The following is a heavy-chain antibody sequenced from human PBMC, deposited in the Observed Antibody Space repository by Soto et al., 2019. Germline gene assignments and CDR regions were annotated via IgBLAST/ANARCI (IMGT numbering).Heavy chain of an antibody. CDR2: ISAYNGNT. CDR3: ARDAAFSQTKSIESH. V-gene: IGHV1-18*01. D-gene: IGHD2-15*01. CDR1: GYPFTSYG. Sequence: GSVKVSCKASGYPFTSYGISWVRQAPGQGLEWMGWISAYNGNTNYAQKLQGRVTMTTDTSTSTAYMELRSLRSDDTAVYYCARDAAFSQTKSIESHWGQGTLVTVSS. J-gene: IGHJ4*02.